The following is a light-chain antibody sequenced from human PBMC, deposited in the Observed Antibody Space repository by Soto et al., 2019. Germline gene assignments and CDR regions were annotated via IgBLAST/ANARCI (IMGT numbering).Light chain of an antibody. CDR3: CSYAGSSTSLV. CDR2: EVS. CDR1: SSDVGSYNL. Sequence: SALTHPAYGNSFHGRSIRITRKRTSSDVGSYNLVSWYQQHPGKAPKLMIYEVSKRPSGVSNRFSGSKSGNTASLTISGLQAEDEADYYCCSYAGSSTSLVFGTGTKVTVL. V-gene: IGLV2-23*02. J-gene: IGLJ1*01.